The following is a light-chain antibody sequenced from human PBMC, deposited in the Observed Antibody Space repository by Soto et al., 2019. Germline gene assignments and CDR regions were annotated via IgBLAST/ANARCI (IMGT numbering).Light chain of an antibody. CDR3: QQYNNWPRT. Sequence: EIVMTQFLATLSVSPGERVTLSCRASQSFTSNLAWYQQKPGQAPRLLIYGVSTRATDIPDRFSGSGSGTEFTLTISSLQSEDLAVYYCQQYNNWPRTFGQGTRLEIK. CDR2: GVS. V-gene: IGKV3-15*01. CDR1: QSFTSN. J-gene: IGKJ5*01.